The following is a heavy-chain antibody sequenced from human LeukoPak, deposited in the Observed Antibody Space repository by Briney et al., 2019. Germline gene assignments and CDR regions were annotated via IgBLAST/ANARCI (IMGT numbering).Heavy chain of an antibody. D-gene: IGHD3-22*01. V-gene: IGHV3-23*01. J-gene: IGHJ5*02. CDR3: AKSYDSSGYSWFDP. CDR1: GFTFSSYA. CDR2: ISGSGGST. Sequence: PGGSLRLSCAASGFTFSSYAMSWVRQAPGKGLEWVSAISGSGGSTYYADSVKGRFTISRDNSKNTLYLQMNSLRAEDSAVYYCAKSYDSSGYSWFDPWGQGTLVTVSS.